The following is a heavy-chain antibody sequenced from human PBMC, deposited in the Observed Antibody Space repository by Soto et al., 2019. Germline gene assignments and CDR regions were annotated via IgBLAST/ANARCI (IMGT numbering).Heavy chain of an antibody. V-gene: IGHV3-21*01. J-gene: IGHJ4*01. CDR1: GFTFTRYS. CDR2: ISSTTNYI. CDR3: ARESEDLTSNFDY. Sequence: LRLSCAASGFTFTRYSMNWVRQAPGKGLEWVSSISSTTNYIYYADSMKGRFTVSRDNAKNSVYLEMNSLSAEDTAVYYCARESEDLTSNFDYWGHGTLVTVSS.